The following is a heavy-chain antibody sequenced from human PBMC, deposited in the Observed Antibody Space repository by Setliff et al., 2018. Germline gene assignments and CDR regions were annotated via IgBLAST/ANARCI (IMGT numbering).Heavy chain of an antibody. Sequence: SETLSLTCAVYGGSFSTYYWIWIRQPPGKGLEWIGEINHSGSTYYNPSLKSRVTISVDTSINQFSLKLSSVTAADTAVYYCARAYCSSTICYERLDYWGQGTLVTVSS. D-gene: IGHD2-2*01. CDR2: INHSGST. V-gene: IGHV4-34*01. CDR1: GGSFSTYY. J-gene: IGHJ4*02. CDR3: ARAYCSSTICYERLDY.